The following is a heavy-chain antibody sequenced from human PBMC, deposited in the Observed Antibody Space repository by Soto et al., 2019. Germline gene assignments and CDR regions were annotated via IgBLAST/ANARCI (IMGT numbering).Heavy chain of an antibody. Sequence: SLKISCKGSGYSFTSYWIGWVRQMPGKGLEWMGIIYPGDSDTRYSPSFQGQVTISADKSISTAYLQWSSLKASDTAMYYCAGHNRDIVVVPAAIYYYYYMDVWGKGTTVTVSS. J-gene: IGHJ6*03. D-gene: IGHD2-2*02. CDR1: GYSFTSYW. CDR3: AGHNRDIVVVPAAIYYYYYMDV. CDR2: IYPGDSDT. V-gene: IGHV5-51*01.